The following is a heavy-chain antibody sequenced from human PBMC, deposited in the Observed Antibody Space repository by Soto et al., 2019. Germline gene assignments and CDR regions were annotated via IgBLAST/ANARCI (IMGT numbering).Heavy chain of an antibody. D-gene: IGHD3-3*01. Sequence: LGESLKISCKGSGYSFTSYWIGWVRQMPGKGLEWMGIIYPGDSDTRYSPSFQGQVTISADKSISTAYLQWSSLKASDTAMYYCARLNNITIFGVVIPWFDPWGQGTLVTVSS. V-gene: IGHV5-51*01. CDR2: IYPGDSDT. J-gene: IGHJ5*02. CDR1: GYSFTSYW. CDR3: ARLNNITIFGVVIPWFDP.